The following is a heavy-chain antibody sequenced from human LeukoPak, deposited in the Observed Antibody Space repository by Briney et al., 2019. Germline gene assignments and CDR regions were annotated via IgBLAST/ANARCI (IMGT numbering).Heavy chain of an antibody. D-gene: IGHD6-13*01. Sequence: SETLSLTCTVSGGSISSYYWSWIRQPPGKGLEWIGYIYYSGSTNYNPSLKSRVTISVDTSKNQFSLKLSSVTAADTAVYYCARGTAASSSWNHYYYYYYMDVWGKGTTVTVSS. CDR3: ARGTAASSSWNHYYYYYYMDV. CDR1: GGSISSYY. CDR2: IYYSGST. V-gene: IGHV4-59*12. J-gene: IGHJ6*03.